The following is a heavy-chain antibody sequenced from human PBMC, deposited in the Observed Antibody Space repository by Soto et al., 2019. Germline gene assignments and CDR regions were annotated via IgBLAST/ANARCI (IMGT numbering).Heavy chain of an antibody. CDR2: INHVGHT. D-gene: IGHD5-18*01. J-gene: IGHJ4*02. CDR3: GRGGRTPMVIAY. V-gene: IGHV4-34*01. CDR1: GAPLSGYY. Sequence: QVQLQQWGAGLLKPSETLSLTCAVYGAPLSGYYWSWIRQSPGKGLEWIGEINHVGHTSYNPSLKSRVIISVDTAKKQCSLKLTSVTAADTAVYYCGRGGRTPMVIAYWGQGTLVTVSS.